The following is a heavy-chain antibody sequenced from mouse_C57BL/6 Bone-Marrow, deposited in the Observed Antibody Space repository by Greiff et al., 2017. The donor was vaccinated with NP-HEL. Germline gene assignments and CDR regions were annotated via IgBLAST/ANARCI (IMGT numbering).Heavy chain of an antibody. J-gene: IGHJ2*01. CDR1: GFTFTDYY. V-gene: IGHV7-3*01. CDR3: ARYGYYFDY. Sequence: EVQLVESGGGLVQPGGSLSLSCAASGFTFTDYYMSWVRQPPGQALEWLGFIRNKANGYTTEYSASVKGRFTISRDNSQSILYLQMNALRAEDSATYYCARYGYYFDYWGQGTTLTVSS. CDR2: IRNKANGYTT.